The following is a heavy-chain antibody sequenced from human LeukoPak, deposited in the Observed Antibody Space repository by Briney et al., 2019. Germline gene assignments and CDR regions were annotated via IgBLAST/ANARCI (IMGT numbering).Heavy chain of an antibody. V-gene: IGHV1-8*01. D-gene: IGHD6-19*01. CDR1: GYTFTSYD. J-gene: IGHJ6*02. CDR3: VRAVAGNGRGYYYYGMDV. Sequence: ASVKVSCKASGYTFTSYDINWVRQATGQGLEWMGWMNSNSGNTGYAQKFQGRVTMTRNTSISTAYMELSSLRSEDTAVYYCVRAVAGNGRGYYYYGMDVWGQGTTVTVSS. CDR2: MNSNSGNT.